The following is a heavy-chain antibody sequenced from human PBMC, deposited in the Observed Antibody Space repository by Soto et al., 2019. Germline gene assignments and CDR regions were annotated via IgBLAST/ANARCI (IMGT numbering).Heavy chain of an antibody. CDR1: GDTFNSYG. Sequence: QGQLVQSGPELKKPGSSMKVSCKAPGDTFNSYGISWVRQAPGQGLEWMGGIVPMFGTTNLALKFEDRVTITADELTTTVYMEIRGLTSEDTAVYYCARDLADIHLWDAFDVWGHGTRVTVSS. CDR3: ARDLADIHLWDAFDV. J-gene: IGHJ3*01. D-gene: IGHD6-13*01. V-gene: IGHV1-69*01. CDR2: IVPMFGTT.